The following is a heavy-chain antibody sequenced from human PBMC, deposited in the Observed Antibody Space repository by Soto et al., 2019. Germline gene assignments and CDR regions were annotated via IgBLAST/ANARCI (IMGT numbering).Heavy chain of an antibody. CDR1: GGSFSSYY. CDR2: IYYSGST. J-gene: IGHJ4*02. D-gene: IGHD6-13*01. Sequence: SETLSLTCAVYGGSFSSYYWSWIRQPPGKGLEWIGYIYYSGSTYYNPSLKSRVTISVDTSKNQFSLKLSSVTAADTAVYYCASSRPYSTPASDFDYWGQGTLVTVSS. V-gene: IGHV4-59*06. CDR3: ASSRPYSTPASDFDY.